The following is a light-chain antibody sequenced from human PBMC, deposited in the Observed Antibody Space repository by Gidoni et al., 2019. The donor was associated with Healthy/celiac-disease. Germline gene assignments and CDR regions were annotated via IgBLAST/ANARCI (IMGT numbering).Light chain of an antibody. CDR3: QQYNNWPPTYT. CDR2: GAS. Sequence: EIVMTQSPATLSVSPGGRATLSCRARQSVSSNLAWYQQKPSQAPRLLIYGASTRATGSLARFSGSGSGTEFTLTISSLQSEDFVVYYCQQYNNWPPTYTFGQGTKLEIK. CDR1: QSVSSN. V-gene: IGKV3-15*01. J-gene: IGKJ2*01.